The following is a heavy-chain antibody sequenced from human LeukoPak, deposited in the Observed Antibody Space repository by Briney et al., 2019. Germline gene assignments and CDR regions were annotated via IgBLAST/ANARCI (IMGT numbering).Heavy chain of an antibody. Sequence: GESLKISCQASGYSFASSWIGWVRQMPGKGLEWMGTIFPADCNTRYSPSFQGQVTISVDKSNNTAYLQWSSLKASDTAIYYCARLSGGSPWGQGTLVTVSS. V-gene: IGHV5-51*01. J-gene: IGHJ5*02. CDR1: GYSFASSW. CDR2: IFPADCNT. D-gene: IGHD2-15*01. CDR3: ARLSGGSP.